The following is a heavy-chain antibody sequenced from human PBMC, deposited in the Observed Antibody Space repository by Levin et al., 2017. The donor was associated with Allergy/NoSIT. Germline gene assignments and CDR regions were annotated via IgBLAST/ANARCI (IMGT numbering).Heavy chain of an antibody. V-gene: IGHV3-23*01. CDR1: GFTFSSYA. CDR2: ISGSGGST. J-gene: IGHJ6*02. D-gene: IGHD2-15*01. Sequence: GESLKISCAASGFTFSSYAMSWVRQAPGKGLEWVSAISGSGGSTYYADSVKGRFTISRDNSKNTLYLQMNSLRAEDTAVYYCAKAAKRWRLRSPDYYYYYGMDVWGQGTTVTVSS. CDR3: AKAAKRWRLRSPDYYYYYGMDV.